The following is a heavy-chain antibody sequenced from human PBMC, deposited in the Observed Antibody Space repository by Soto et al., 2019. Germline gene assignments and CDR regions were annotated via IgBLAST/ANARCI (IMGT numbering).Heavy chain of an antibody. J-gene: IGHJ3*01. CDR3: ARPKGNANSAFDV. CDR1: GFTFSSYW. V-gene: IGHV3-74*01. CDR2: IKTDGSWT. Sequence: EVQLVESGGGLVQPGGSLRLSCAASGFTFSSYWMHWVRQAPGKGLVGVARIKTDGSWTDYADSVKGRFTISRDNAKNTLYLQMNSLRAEDTAVYYCARPKGNANSAFDVWGQGTMVTVSS. D-gene: IGHD3-10*01.